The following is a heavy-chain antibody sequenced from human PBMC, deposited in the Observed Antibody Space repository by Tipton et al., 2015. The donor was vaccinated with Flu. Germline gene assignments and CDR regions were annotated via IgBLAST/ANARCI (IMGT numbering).Heavy chain of an antibody. D-gene: IGHD3-10*01. Sequence: PLRLSCAISGFTFSSYWMSWVRQAAGKGLEGVANIKDDGGEEYYVDSVKGRFIISRDNTKNLVYLQMNSLRDEDTVVYYCARDPYYDAFDMWGQGTVVIVSS. CDR1: GFTFSSYW. CDR3: ARDPYYDAFDM. CDR2: IKDDGGEE. J-gene: IGHJ3*02. V-gene: IGHV3-7*01.